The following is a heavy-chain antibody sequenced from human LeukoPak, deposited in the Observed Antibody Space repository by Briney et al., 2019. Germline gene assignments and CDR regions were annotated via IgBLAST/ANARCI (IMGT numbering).Heavy chain of an antibody. D-gene: IGHD3-22*01. CDR3: ANDDIGDYYDSSGYPH. J-gene: IGHJ1*01. CDR1: GFTFSSYG. V-gene: IGHV3-23*01. CDR2: ISGSGGST. Sequence: PGGSLRLSCAASGFTFSSYGMSWVRQAPGKGLEGVSAISGSGGSTYYADSVKGRFTISRDNSKNTLYLQMNSLRAEDTAVYYCANDDIGDYYDSSGYPHWGRETLVTAS.